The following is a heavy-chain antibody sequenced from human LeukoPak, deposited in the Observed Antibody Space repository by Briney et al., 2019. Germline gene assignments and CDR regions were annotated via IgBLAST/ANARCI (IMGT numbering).Heavy chain of an antibody. CDR1: GGSFSGYY. Sequence: SETLSLTCAVYGGSFSGYYWSWIRQPPGKGLEWIGEINHSGSTNYNPSLKSRVTISVDTSKNQFSLKLSSVTAADTAVYYCARVRVGYGGKYYFDYWGQGTLATVSS. D-gene: IGHD4-23*01. CDR3: ARVRVGYGGKYYFDY. CDR2: INHSGST. J-gene: IGHJ4*02. V-gene: IGHV4-34*01.